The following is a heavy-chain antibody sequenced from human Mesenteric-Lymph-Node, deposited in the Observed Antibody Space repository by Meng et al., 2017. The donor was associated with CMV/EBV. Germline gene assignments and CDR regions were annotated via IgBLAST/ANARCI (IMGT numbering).Heavy chain of an antibody. CDR3: ARRRDSFDY. Sequence: GESLKISCAASGFIFSDYYMTWIRQAPGKGLEWVSYISSSGTTMNYADSVKGRFTIFRDNAKNLLYLEMKSLRPEDTAVYYCARRRDSFDYWGQGALVTVSS. V-gene: IGHV3-11*01. CDR1: GFIFSDYY. J-gene: IGHJ4*02. CDR2: ISSSGTTM.